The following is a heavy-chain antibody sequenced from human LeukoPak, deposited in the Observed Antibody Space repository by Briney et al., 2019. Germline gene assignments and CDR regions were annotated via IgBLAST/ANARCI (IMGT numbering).Heavy chain of an antibody. CDR1: GGSISSGDYY. Sequence: SETLSLTCTVSGGSISSGDYYWGWIRQLPGKGLEWIGYIYYSGRTYYNPSLKSRLTISIDTSKNQFSLNLNSVTAADTAVYYCARTCHGSGSYYSTPYYFDYWGQGTLVTVSS. V-gene: IGHV4-31*03. D-gene: IGHD3-10*01. J-gene: IGHJ4*02. CDR2: IYYSGRT. CDR3: ARTCHGSGSYYSTPYYFDY.